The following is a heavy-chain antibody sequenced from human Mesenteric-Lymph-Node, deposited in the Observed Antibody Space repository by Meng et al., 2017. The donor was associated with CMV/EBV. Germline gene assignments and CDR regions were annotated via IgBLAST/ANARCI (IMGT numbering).Heavy chain of an antibody. Sequence: GESLKISCAASGFIFSSYSMNWVRQAPGKGLEWVSSISSSSSYIYYADSVKGRFTISRDNAKNSLYLQMNSLRAEDTAVYYCARDGGSSSWHYYGMDVWGQGTTVTVSS. J-gene: IGHJ6*02. CDR3: ARDGGSSSWHYYGMDV. CDR1: GFIFSSYS. CDR2: ISSSSSYI. D-gene: IGHD6-13*01. V-gene: IGHV3-21*01.